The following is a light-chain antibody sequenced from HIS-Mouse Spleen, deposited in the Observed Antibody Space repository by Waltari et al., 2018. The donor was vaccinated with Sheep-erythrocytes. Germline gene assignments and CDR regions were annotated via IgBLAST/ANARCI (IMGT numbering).Light chain of an antibody. V-gene: IGLV2-23*01. CDR1: SSDVGSYNL. CDR3: CSYADSSTPWV. Sequence: QSALTQPASVSGSPGQSITISCTGTSSDVGSYNLVSWYQQHPGKAPKLMIYEGSKRPSGVSKRFSGSKSGNTASLTISGLQAEDEADYYCCSYADSSTPWVFGGGTKLTVL. CDR2: EGS. J-gene: IGLJ3*02.